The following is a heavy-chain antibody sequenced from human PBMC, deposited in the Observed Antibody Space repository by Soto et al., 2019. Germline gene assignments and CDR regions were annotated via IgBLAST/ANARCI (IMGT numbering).Heavy chain of an antibody. D-gene: IGHD2-2*01. CDR1: GGSISSSSYY. CDR2: IYYSGST. CDR3: ASIGDCSSTSCYKYYYYYGMDV. Sequence: SETLSLTCTVSGGSISSSSYYWGWIRQPPGKGLEWIGSIYYSGSTYYNPSLKSRVTISVDTSKNQFSLKLSSVTAADTAVYYCASIGDCSSTSCYKYYYYYGMDVWGQGTTVTVSS. V-gene: IGHV4-39*01. J-gene: IGHJ6*02.